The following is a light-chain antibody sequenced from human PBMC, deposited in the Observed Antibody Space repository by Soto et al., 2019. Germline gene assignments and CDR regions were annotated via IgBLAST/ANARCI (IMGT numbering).Light chain of an antibody. V-gene: IGKV3-20*01. CDR2: DAS. J-gene: IGKJ1*01. Sequence: EIVLTQSPGTLSLSPGERATLSCRASQSVSYYLAWYQQKPGQAPRLLIYDASSRATGVPDRFSGSGSGTDFTLTISRLEPEDFAVYYCGQFVSAPPRTFGQGTRVEIK. CDR1: QSVSYY. CDR3: GQFVSAPPRT.